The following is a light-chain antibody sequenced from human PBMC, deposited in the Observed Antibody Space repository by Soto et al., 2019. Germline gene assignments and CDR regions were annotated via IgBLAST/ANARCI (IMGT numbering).Light chain of an antibody. CDR2: GAS. V-gene: IGKV3-15*01. J-gene: IGKJ1*01. Sequence: EVVMTQSPATLSVSPGERATLSCRASRSISSNLAWYQQKPGQAPRLLIYGASTRASGIPARFSGSGSGTEFTLTISSLQSEDFAIYYCQQRSNWPRTFGQGTKVDIK. CDR3: QQRSNWPRT. CDR1: RSISSN.